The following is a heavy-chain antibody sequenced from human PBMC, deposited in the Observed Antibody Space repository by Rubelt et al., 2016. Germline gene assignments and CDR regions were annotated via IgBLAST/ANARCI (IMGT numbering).Heavy chain of an antibody. J-gene: IGHJ5*02. CDR1: GGSISSISFF. Sequence: QLQLRESGPGLVKPSETLSLACSVSGGSISSISFFRGWIRQPPGKGLEWIGSLNYDGRTYYNPSLRSRVTISVATSKNQFSLKLTSVTAADTAIYFCARHRIVRDLTVGGYFDPWGQGTLATVSS. D-gene: IGHD2/OR15-2a*01. CDR3: ARHRIVRDLTVGGYFDP. V-gene: IGHV4-39*01. CDR2: LNYDGRT.